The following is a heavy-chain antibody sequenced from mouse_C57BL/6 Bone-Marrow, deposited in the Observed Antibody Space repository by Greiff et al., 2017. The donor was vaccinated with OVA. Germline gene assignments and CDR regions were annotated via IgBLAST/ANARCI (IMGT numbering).Heavy chain of an antibody. V-gene: IGHV1-18*01. Sequence: VQLQQSGPELAKPGASVKIPCKASGYTFTDYNMDWVKQSHGKSLEWIGDINSNNGGTIYNQKFKGKATLTVDKSSSTAYMGLRSLTSEDTAVYYCERGGSYVYEGGAWFAYWGQGTLVTVSA. J-gene: IGHJ3*01. D-gene: IGHD2-2*01. CDR2: INSNNGGT. CDR1: GYTFTDYN. CDR3: ERGGSYVYEGGAWFAY.